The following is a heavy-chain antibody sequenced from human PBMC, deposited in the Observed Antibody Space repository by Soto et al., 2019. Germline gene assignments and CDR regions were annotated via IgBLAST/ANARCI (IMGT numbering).Heavy chain of an antibody. D-gene: IGHD3-16*02. V-gene: IGHV4-59*01. J-gene: IGHJ5*02. CDR1: GGSISSYY. CDR2: ISNSGTS. CDR3: ARERFTMTGGVITTAWFDP. Sequence: SETLSLTCSVSGGSISSYYWNWIRQAPGKGLEWIGYISNSGTSYYNPSLRGRVTISADTSKNQFSLKMTSVTAADTAVYFCARERFTMTGGVITTAWFDPWGPGTRVTVSS.